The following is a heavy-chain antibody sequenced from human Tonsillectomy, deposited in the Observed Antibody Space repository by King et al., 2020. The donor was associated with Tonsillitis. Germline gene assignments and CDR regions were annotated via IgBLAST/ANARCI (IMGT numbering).Heavy chain of an antibody. CDR3: ARGGMDRNWFDP. V-gene: IGHV1-69*12. Sequence: QLVQSGAEVKKPGSSVKVSCKASGGTFSSYAISWLRQAPGQWLEWMGGLIPIFDTRNYAQKFRDRVTISADESTSTVYLEMGSLKSEDAAVYYCARGGMDRNWFDPWGQGTLVTVS. CDR2: LIPIFDTR. J-gene: IGHJ5*02. D-gene: IGHD2-2*03. CDR1: GGTFSSYA.